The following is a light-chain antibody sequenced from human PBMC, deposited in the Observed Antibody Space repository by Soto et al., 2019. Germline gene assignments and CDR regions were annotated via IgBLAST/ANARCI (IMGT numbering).Light chain of an antibody. CDR1: SSDVGGYNY. CDR2: DVS. V-gene: IGLV2-14*03. Sequence: QSALTQPASVSGSPGQSITISCTGTSSDVGGYNYVSWYQQHPGKAPKLMIYDVSIRPSGVSNRFSGSKSGNTASLTISGLQAEDEADYYCSSYTSSSTLKVFGGGTKLTAL. J-gene: IGLJ2*01. CDR3: SSYTSSSTLKV.